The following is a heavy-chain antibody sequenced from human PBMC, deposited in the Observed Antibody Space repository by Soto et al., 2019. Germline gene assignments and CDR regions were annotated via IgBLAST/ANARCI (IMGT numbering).Heavy chain of an antibody. CDR3: ARTAMVTLYDY. V-gene: IGHV4-61*01. CDR1: GGSVSSGSYY. D-gene: IGHD5-18*01. Sequence: QVQLQESGPGLVKPSETLSLTCTVSGGSVSSGSYYWSWIRQPPGKGLEWIGYIYYSGSTNYNPSLKSRVTISVDTSKNQFSLKLSSVTAADTAVYYCARTAMVTLYDYWGQGTLVTVSS. CDR2: IYYSGST. J-gene: IGHJ4*02.